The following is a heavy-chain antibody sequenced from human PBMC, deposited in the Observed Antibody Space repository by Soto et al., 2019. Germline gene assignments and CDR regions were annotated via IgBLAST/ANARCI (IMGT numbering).Heavy chain of an antibody. CDR3: ARGPSITIFGVVKRDHRFDP. Sequence: PSETLSLTCTVSGGSISSYYWSWIRQPPGKGLEWIGYIYYSGSTNYNPSLKSRVTISVDTSKNQFSLKLSSVTAADTAVYYCARGPSITIFGVVKRDHRFDPWGQGTLVTVSS. J-gene: IGHJ5*02. CDR1: GGSISSYY. D-gene: IGHD3-3*01. V-gene: IGHV4-59*08. CDR2: IYYSGST.